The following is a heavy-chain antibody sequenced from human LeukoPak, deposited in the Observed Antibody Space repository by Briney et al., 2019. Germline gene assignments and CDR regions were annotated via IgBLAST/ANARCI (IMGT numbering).Heavy chain of an antibody. J-gene: IGHJ4*02. Sequence: GGSLRLSCAASGFTFSSYGMHWVRQAPGKGLEWVAVISYDGSNKYYADSVKGRFTISRDNSKNTLYLQMNSLRVEDTAVYYCARGRPHGNDYWGQGTLVTVSS. V-gene: IGHV3-30*03. D-gene: IGHD4-23*01. CDR1: GFTFSSYG. CDR3: ARGRPHGNDY. CDR2: ISYDGSNK.